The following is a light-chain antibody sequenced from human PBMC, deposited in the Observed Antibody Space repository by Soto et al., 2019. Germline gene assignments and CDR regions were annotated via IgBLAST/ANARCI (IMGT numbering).Light chain of an antibody. Sequence: EIVLIQSPATLSLSPGDKATLSCRASPSASSYLARYQQKPGQAPRLLMYDASIRATGIPARFSGTGSERDFTLTITSLGPEDFAVYYCQQRSNWPWTFRQGTKVEIK. CDR1: PSASSY. CDR3: QQRSNWPWT. V-gene: IGKV3-11*02. CDR2: DAS. J-gene: IGKJ1*01.